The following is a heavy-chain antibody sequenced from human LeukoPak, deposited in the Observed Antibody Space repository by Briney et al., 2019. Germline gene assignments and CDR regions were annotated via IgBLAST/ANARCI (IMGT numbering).Heavy chain of an antibody. V-gene: IGHV4-4*07. CDR2: IYTSGST. CDR3: ARDRTYYDFWSGYSPGAFDI. CDR1: GGSISSYY. J-gene: IGHJ3*02. D-gene: IGHD3-3*01. Sequence: SETLSLTCTVSGGSISSYYWSWIRQPAGRGLEWIGRIYTSGSTNYNPFLKSRVTMSVDTSKNQFSLKLSSVTAADTAVYYCARDRTYYDFWSGYSPGAFDIWGQGTMVTVSS.